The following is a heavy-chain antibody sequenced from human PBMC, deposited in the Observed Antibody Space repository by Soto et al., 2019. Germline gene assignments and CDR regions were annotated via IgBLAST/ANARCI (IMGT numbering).Heavy chain of an antibody. D-gene: IGHD3-22*01. CDR2: IYYSGST. J-gene: IGHJ4*02. Sequence: QVQLQESGPGLVKPSETLSLTCTVSGGSVSSGSYYWSWIRQPPGKGLEWIGYIYYSGSTNYNPSLKSRVTISVDTSKNQFSLKLSSVTAADTAVYYCAREPYERTGFDYWGQGTLVTVSS. CDR3: AREPYERTGFDY. CDR1: GGSVSSGSYY. V-gene: IGHV4-61*01.